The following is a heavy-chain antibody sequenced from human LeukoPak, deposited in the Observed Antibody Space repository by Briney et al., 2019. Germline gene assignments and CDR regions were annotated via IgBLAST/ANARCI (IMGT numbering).Heavy chain of an antibody. CDR3: ARGGSMVRGVL. Sequence: GGSLRLSCAASGFTVSNDFMNWVRQAPGKGLEWVSAMNSGGSTFYADSVKGRFIISRDKSRNTLYLQMNSLRVDDTAVYYCARGGSMVRGVLWGQGTLVTVSS. CDR1: GFTVSNDF. CDR2: MNSGGST. J-gene: IGHJ4*02. D-gene: IGHD3-10*01. V-gene: IGHV3-53*01.